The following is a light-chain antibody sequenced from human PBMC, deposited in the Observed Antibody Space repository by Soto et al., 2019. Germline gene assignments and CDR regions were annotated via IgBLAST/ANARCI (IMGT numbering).Light chain of an antibody. CDR2: DVS. Sequence: QSVLTQPASVSGSPGQSITISCTETSSDVGAYNYVSWYQQHPGKAPKLMIYDVSNRPSGVSNRFSGSKSGNTASLTISGLQAEDEADYYCNSYTNSDAYVFGAGTKVTVL. CDR1: SSDVGAYNY. J-gene: IGLJ1*01. CDR3: NSYTNSDAYV. V-gene: IGLV2-14*01.